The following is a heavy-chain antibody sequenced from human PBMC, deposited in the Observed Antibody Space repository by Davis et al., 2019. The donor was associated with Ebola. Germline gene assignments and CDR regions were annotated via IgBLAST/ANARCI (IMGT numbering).Heavy chain of an antibody. CDR2: INHSGST. D-gene: IGHD2-2*01. CDR3: AREREVPAARMDV. V-gene: IGHV4-34*01. Sequence: SETLSLTCAVYGGSFSGYYWSWVRQSPGKGLEWIGEINHSGSTNYNPSLKSRVTISVDTSKNQFSLKLSSVTAADTAVYYCAREREVPAARMDVWGQGTTVTVSS. J-gene: IGHJ6*02. CDR1: GGSFSGYY.